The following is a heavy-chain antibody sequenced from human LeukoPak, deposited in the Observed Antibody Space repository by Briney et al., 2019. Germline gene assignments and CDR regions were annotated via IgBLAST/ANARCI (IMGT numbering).Heavy chain of an antibody. J-gene: IGHJ4*02. CDR2: INSDGSST. D-gene: IGHD1-26*01. V-gene: IGHV3-74*01. Sequence: GGSLRLSCAASGFTFSSYWMHWVRQAPGKGLVWVSRINSDGSSTSYADSVKGRFTISRDNSKDTLYLQMNSLRVEDTAVYYCVKGNSGGYPAHRRFEYWGLGTLVTVSS. CDR1: GFTFSSYW. CDR3: VKGNSGGYPAHRRFEY.